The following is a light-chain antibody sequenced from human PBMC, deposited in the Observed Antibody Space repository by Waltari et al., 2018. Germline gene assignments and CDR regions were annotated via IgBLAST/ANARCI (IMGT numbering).Light chain of an antibody. CDR1: QRVSNY. CDR2: DAS. CDR3: LQRSNWPQT. V-gene: IGKV3-11*01. J-gene: IGKJ1*01. Sequence: EIVFTQSPATLSLSPGERATLSCRACQRVSNYLAWYQHRPGPAPSLLIYDASNRATGIPARFSGSGSGKEFTLKISSREPEDFAVYYCLQRSNWPQTLGQGNKVEIK.